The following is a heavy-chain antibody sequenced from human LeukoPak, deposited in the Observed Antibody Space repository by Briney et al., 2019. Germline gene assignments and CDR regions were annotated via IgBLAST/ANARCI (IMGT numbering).Heavy chain of an antibody. J-gene: IGHJ3*02. CDR1: GGSISSYY. CDR3: ARPALRYFDWTLGDAFDI. D-gene: IGHD3-9*01. CDR2: IYTSGST. Sequence: PSETLSLTCTVSGGSISSYYWSWIRQPAGKGLEWIGRIYTSGSTNYNPSLKSRVTMSVDTSKNQFSLKLSSVTAADTAVYYCARPALRYFDWTLGDAFDIWGQGTMVTVSS. V-gene: IGHV4-4*07.